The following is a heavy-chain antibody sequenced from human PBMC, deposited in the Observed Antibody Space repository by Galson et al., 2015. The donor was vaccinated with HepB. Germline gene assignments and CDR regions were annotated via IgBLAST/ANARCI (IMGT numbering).Heavy chain of an antibody. J-gene: IGHJ4*02. CDR3: ARGSSAYSYDNYQGDY. Sequence: SLRLSCAASGFTFSSYSMNWVRQAPGKGLEWVSSISSSSSYIYYADSVKGRFTISRDNAKNSLYLQMNSLRAEDTAVYYCARGSSAYSYDNYQGDYWGQGTLVTVSS. V-gene: IGHV3-21*01. CDR2: ISSSSSYI. CDR1: GFTFSSYS. D-gene: IGHD5-18*01.